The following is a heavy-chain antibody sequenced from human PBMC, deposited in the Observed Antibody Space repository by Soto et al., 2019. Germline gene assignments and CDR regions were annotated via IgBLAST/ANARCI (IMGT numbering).Heavy chain of an antibody. CDR2: ISGSGGST. V-gene: IGHV3-23*01. CDR3: AKDKNAWGITIFGVVIPSFDY. Sequence: PGGSLRLSCAASGFTFSSYAMSWVRQAPGKGLEWVSAISGSGGSTYYADSVKGRFTISRDNSKNTLYLQMNSLRAEDTAVYYCAKDKNAWGITIFGVVIPSFDYWGQGTLVTVSS. CDR1: GFTFSSYA. J-gene: IGHJ4*02. D-gene: IGHD3-3*01.